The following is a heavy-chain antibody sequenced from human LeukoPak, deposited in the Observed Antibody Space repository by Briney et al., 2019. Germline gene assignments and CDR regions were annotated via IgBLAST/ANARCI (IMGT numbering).Heavy chain of an antibody. CDR2: IYYSGST. J-gene: IGHJ4*02. V-gene: IGHV4-31*03. Sequence: PSEPLSLTCTVSGGSISSGGYYWSWIRQHPGKGLEWIGYIYYSGSTYYNPSLKSRVTISVDTSKNQFSLKLSSVTAADTAVYYCARGTAAAATNYFDYWGQGTLVTVSS. CDR3: ARGTAAAATNYFDY. D-gene: IGHD6-13*01. CDR1: GGSISSGGYY.